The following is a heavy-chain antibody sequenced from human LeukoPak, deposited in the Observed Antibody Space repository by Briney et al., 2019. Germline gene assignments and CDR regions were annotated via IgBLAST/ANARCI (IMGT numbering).Heavy chain of an antibody. CDR3: AKNSWQQLGRFDY. V-gene: IGHV3-30*02. D-gene: IGHD6-13*01. CDR2: IRYDESNK. Sequence: GGSLRLSCAASGFPFSNYGMHWVRQAPGKGLDWVAFIRYDESNKYYADSVKGRFTISRDNSKNTLYLQMNSLRPEDTAVYYCAKNSWQQLGRFDYWGQGTLVTVSS. J-gene: IGHJ4*02. CDR1: GFPFSNYG.